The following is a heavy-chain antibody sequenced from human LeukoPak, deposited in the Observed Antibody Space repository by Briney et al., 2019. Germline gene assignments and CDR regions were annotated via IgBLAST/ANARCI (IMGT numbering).Heavy chain of an antibody. D-gene: IGHD2-15*01. CDR2: IKQDGSEK. V-gene: IGHV3-7*01. Sequence: GGSLRLSCAASGFTFSSYWMSWVRQAPGKGLEWVANIKQDGSEKYYVDSVKGRFTISRDNAKNSLYLQMNCLRAEDTAVYYCARVEVVVVAATPFDYWGQGTLVTVSS. J-gene: IGHJ4*02. CDR1: GFTFSSYW. CDR3: ARVEVVVVAATPFDY.